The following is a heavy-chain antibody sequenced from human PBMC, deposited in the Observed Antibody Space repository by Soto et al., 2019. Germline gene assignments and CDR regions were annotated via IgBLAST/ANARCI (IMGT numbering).Heavy chain of an antibody. V-gene: IGHV3-30-3*01. D-gene: IGHD2-2*01. CDR3: ARMKDIVVVPVRYYYYGMDV. J-gene: IGHJ6*02. Sequence: GGSLRLSCAASGFTFSSYAMHWVRQAPGKGLEWVAVISYDGSNKYYADSVKGRFTISRDNSKNTLYLQMNSLRAEDTAVYYCARMKDIVVVPVRYYYYGMDVWGQGTTVTVS. CDR2: ISYDGSNK. CDR1: GFTFSSYA.